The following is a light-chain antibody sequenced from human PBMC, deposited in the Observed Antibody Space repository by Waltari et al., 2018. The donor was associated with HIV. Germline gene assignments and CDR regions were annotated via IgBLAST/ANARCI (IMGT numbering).Light chain of an antibody. CDR1: NIAAIKS. CDR3: QVYSDRGDPVI. Sequence: SYVLTQPPSVSVAPGQTARITCGGNNIAAIKSVHWYRKSPGQAPGLVVYDDRDRPSGIPDRFSGSSSGDTATLTSSRAEAGDEADYYCQVYSDRGDPVIFGGGTKLTVL. J-gene: IGLJ2*01. CDR2: DDR. V-gene: IGLV3-21*02.